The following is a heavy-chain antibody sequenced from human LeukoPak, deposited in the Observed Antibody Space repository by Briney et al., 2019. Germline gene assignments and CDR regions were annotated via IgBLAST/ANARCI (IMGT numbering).Heavy chain of an antibody. CDR1: GYTFTSYG. CDR3: ARGSSWHYYFDY. D-gene: IGHD6-13*01. V-gene: IGHV1-69*13. Sequence: GASVKVSCKASGYTFTSYGISWVRQAPGQGLEWMGGIIPIFGTANYAQKFQGRVTITADESTSTAYMELSSLRSEDTAVYYCARGSSWHYYFDYWGQGTLVTVSS. J-gene: IGHJ4*02. CDR2: IIPIFGTA.